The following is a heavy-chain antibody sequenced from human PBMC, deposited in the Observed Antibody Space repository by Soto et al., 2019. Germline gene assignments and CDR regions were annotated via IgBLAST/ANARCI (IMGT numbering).Heavy chain of an antibody. V-gene: IGHV3-30*02. J-gene: IGHJ4*02. D-gene: IGHD3-10*02. CDR2: MSYDGSAK. Sequence: GGSLRLSCEGSGFIFSNNGMHWVRQAPGKGLEWVAFMSYDGSAKFLADSVKGRFTISRDNSKSTLFLHMSSLRAEDTAMYYCAIVRVADSPLDHWGQGTLVTVSS. CDR1: GFIFSNNG. CDR3: AIVRVADSPLDH.